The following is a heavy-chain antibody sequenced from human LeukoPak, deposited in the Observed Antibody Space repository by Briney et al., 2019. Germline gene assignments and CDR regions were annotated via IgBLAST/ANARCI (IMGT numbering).Heavy chain of an antibody. V-gene: IGHV4-59*01. D-gene: IGHD5-18*01. Sequence: SETLSLTCTVSGASISGYYWSWIRQPPGKRLEWIGYIISTGTINYNPSLKSRVTISIDTSKNQLSLQLTSVTAADTAVYYCARDVGGYRYGYRPTELYWYFDLWGRGTLVTVSS. CDR2: IISTGTI. CDR1: GASISGYY. CDR3: ARDVGGYRYGYRPTELYWYFDL. J-gene: IGHJ2*01.